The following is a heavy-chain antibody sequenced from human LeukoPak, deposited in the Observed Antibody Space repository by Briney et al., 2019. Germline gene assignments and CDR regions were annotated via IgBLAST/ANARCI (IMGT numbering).Heavy chain of an antibody. Sequence: RSGGSLRLSCAASGFTFGSYSMNWVRQAPGKGLEWVSYISSSSSTIYYADSVKGRFTISRDNAKNSLYLQMNSLRAEDTAVYYCARGVGGSYYYYYGMDVWGQGTTVTVSS. CDR3: ARGVGGSYYYYYGMDV. CDR1: GFTFGSYS. CDR2: ISSSSSTI. J-gene: IGHJ6*02. V-gene: IGHV3-48*01. D-gene: IGHD2-15*01.